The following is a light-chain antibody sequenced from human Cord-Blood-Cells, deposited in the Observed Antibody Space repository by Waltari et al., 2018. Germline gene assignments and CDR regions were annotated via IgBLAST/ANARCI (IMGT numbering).Light chain of an antibody. J-gene: IGKJ1*01. Sequence: DIQMTQSPSTLSASVGDRVTITCRASQSISSWLAWYQQKPGKAPKLLIYDASSLESGVPSRFSSNRSGTEFTLTISSLQADDFATYYCQQYNSYSWTFGQGTKGEIK. V-gene: IGKV1-5*01. CDR3: QQYNSYSWT. CDR2: DAS. CDR1: QSISSW.